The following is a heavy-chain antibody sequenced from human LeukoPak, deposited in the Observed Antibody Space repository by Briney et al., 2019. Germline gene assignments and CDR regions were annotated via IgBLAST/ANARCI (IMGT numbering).Heavy chain of an antibody. V-gene: IGHV4-59*08. CDR1: GGSISSYY. J-gene: IGHJ3*02. CDR3: ARHSDYGDYGAFDI. CDR2: IYYSGST. D-gene: IGHD4-17*01. Sequence: PSETLSLTCTVSGGSISSYYWSWIRQPPGKGLEWIGYIYYSGSTNYNPSLKSRVTISVDTSKNQFSLKLSSVTAADTAVYYCARHSDYGDYGAFDIWGQGTMVTVSS.